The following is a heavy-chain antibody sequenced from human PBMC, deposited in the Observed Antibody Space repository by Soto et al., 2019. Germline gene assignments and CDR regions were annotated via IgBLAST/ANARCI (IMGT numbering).Heavy chain of an antibody. CDR2: ISGGGEST. CDR1: GFTFSTNS. Sequence: EVQLLESGGGLVQPAGSLRLSCAASGFTFSTNSMTWVRQAPGKGLEWVCGISGGGESTHYAASVKGRFTISRDNSQNIVCLQMNSLTADDTAVYFCSKWDGYGDQWGQGTLVTVSS. D-gene: IGHD5-12*01. J-gene: IGHJ5*02. CDR3: SKWDGYGDQ. V-gene: IGHV3-23*01.